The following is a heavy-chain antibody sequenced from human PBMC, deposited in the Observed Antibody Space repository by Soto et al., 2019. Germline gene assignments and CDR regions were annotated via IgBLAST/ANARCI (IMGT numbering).Heavy chain of an antibody. V-gene: IGHV3-23*01. CDR3: AKDGSGLFGVVIQVAWFDP. D-gene: IGHD3-3*01. Sequence: PGGSLRLSCAASGFTFSSYAMSWVRQAPGKGLEWVSAISGSGGSTYYADSVKGRFTISRDNSKNTLYLQMNSLRAEDTAVYYCAKDGSGLFGVVIQVAWFDPWGQGTLVAVS. CDR2: ISGSGGST. J-gene: IGHJ5*02. CDR1: GFTFSSYA.